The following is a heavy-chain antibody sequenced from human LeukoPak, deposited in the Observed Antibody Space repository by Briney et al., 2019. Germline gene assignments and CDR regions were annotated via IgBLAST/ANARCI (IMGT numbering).Heavy chain of an antibody. CDR1: GRSISSYY. D-gene: IGHD5-18*01. CDR3: ARSSRRGYSSYDAFDI. Sequence: SETLSLTCTVSGRSISSYYWSWIRQPAGKGLEWIAHIYTSGSTNYNPSLKSRVTMSVDTSKNQFSLKLSSVTAADTAVYYCARSSRRGYSSYDAFDIWGQGTMVTVSS. J-gene: IGHJ3*02. V-gene: IGHV4-4*07. CDR2: IYTSGST.